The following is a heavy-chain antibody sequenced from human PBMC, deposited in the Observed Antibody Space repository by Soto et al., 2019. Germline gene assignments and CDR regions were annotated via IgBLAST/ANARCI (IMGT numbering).Heavy chain of an antibody. CDR2: ISAYNGNT. D-gene: IGHD3-22*01. Sequence: ASVKVSCKASGYTFTNYGISWVRQAPGRGLEWMGWISAYNGNTNYAQKLQGRATITRDTSASTAYMELSSLRSEDTAVHYCARGERYYYDSSGYFGFDYWGQGTLVTVSS. CDR1: GYTFTNYG. V-gene: IGHV1-18*01. J-gene: IGHJ4*02. CDR3: ARGERYYYDSSGYFGFDY.